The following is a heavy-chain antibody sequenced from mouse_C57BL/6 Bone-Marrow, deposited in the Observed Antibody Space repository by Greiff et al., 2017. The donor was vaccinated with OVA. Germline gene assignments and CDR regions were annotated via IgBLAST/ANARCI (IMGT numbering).Heavy chain of an antibody. D-gene: IGHD1-1*01. CDR1: GYTFTSYW. V-gene: IGHV1-62-3*01. J-gene: IGHJ4*01. CDR2: IDPETGGT. CDR3: TLITTVVAGGMDY. Sequence: QVQLQQPGAELVKPGASVKLSCKASGYTFTSYWMHWVKQRPGRGLEWIGRIDPETGGTAYNQKFKGKAILTADKSSSTAYMELRSLTSEDSAVYYCTLITTVVAGGMDYWGQGTSVTVSS.